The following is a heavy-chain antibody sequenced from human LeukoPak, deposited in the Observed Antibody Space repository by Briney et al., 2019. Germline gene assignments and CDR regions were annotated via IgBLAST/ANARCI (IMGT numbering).Heavy chain of an antibody. J-gene: IGHJ4*02. CDR3: ARGNRIAARPFYFDY. V-gene: IGHV4-34*01. CDR1: GGSFSGYY. CDR2: INHSGST. Sequence: SETLSLTCAVYGGSFSGYYWSWIRQPPGKGLEWIGEINHSGSTNYSPSLKSRVTISVDTSKNQFSLKLSSVTAADTAVYYCARGNRIAARPFYFDYWGQGTLVTVSS. D-gene: IGHD6-6*01.